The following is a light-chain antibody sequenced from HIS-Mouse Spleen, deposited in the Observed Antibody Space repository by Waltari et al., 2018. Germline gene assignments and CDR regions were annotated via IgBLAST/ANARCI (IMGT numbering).Light chain of an antibody. Sequence: DIVMTQSPDSLTVYLGERATINCKSSQSVLYSSNNKNYLACYQQKPGQPPKLLIYWASTREAGVPDRFSGSGSGTDFTRTISSLQAEDVAVYYCQQDYSTPFTFGPGTKVDIK. CDR3: QQDYSTPFT. J-gene: IGKJ3*01. CDR1: QSVLYSSNNKNY. CDR2: WAS. V-gene: IGKV4-1*01.